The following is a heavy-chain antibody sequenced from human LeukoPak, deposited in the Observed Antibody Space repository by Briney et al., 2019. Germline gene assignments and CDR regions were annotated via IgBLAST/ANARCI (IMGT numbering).Heavy chain of an antibody. CDR3: ARDLGYYDSSGYYYEDDAFDI. D-gene: IGHD3-22*01. J-gene: IGHJ3*02. V-gene: IGHV6-1*01. CDR2: TYYRSKWYN. CDR1: GDSVSSNSAA. Sequence: SQTLSLTCAISGDSVSSNSAAWNWIRQSPSRGLEWLGRTYYRSKWYNDYAVSVKSRITINPDTSKNQFSLQLNSVTPEDTAVYYCARDLGYYDSSGYYYEDDAFDIWGQGTMVTVSS.